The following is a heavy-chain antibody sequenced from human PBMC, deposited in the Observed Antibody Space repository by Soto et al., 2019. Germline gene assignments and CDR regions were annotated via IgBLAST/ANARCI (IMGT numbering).Heavy chain of an antibody. V-gene: IGHV3-30*18. CDR3: AKERRYSFDAFDI. D-gene: IGHD5-12*01. Sequence: QEQLVESGGGVVQAGRSLRLSCAASGSTFNFFGMHWVRQAPGKGLEWVAVISYDGSEKYYADSVKGRFTMSRDNSKNMVYLEMSSLRPEDTSVYYCAKERRYSFDAFDIWGHGTMVTVSS. CDR2: ISYDGSEK. J-gene: IGHJ3*02. CDR1: GSTFNFFG.